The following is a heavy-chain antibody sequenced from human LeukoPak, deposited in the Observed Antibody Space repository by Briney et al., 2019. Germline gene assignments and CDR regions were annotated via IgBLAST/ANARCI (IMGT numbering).Heavy chain of an antibody. CDR1: GYSFTSYW. D-gene: IGHD3-3*01. CDR3: AAEGRNYYDFWSGYRKNWFDP. Sequence: GESLKISCKGSGYSFTSYWISWVRQMPGKGLEWMGRIDPSDSYTNYSPSFQGHVTISADKSISTAYLQWSSLKASDTAMYYCAAEGRNYYDFWSGYRKNWFDPWGQGTLVTVSS. J-gene: IGHJ5*02. CDR2: IDPSDSYT. V-gene: IGHV5-10-1*01.